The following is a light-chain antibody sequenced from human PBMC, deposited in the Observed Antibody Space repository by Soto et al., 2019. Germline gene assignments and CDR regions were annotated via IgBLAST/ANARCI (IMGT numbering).Light chain of an antibody. V-gene: IGKV1-39*01. CDR2: GTS. CDR1: QSISKY. Sequence: DIQMTQSPSSLSASVGDRVTLTCRASQSISKYLNWYQVKSGKGPKLLIYGTSTLQSGVPSRFSGSGSGTHFTRTISNLQPEDFAVYYCQQGYSPLLTFGGGTRVESK. J-gene: IGKJ4*01. CDR3: QQGYSPLLT.